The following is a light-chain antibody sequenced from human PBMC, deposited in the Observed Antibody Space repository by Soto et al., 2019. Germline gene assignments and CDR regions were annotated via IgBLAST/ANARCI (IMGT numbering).Light chain of an antibody. CDR3: ATWDDSLSGVV. J-gene: IGLJ2*01. Sequence: QSVLTQPPSASGTPGQRVTISCSGSSSNIGSNHVYWYHQLPGTAPKLLIYRHNQRPSGVPDRFSGSKSGTSASLAISGLRSEDEADYYCATWDDSLSGVVFGGGTKLTVL. CDR1: SSNIGSNH. CDR2: RHN. V-gene: IGLV1-47*01.